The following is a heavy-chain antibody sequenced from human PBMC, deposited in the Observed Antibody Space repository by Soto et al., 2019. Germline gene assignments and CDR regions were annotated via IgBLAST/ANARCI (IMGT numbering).Heavy chain of an antibody. J-gene: IGHJ4*02. Sequence: SETLSLTCAVYGGSFSGYYWSWIRQPPGKGLEWIGEINHSGSTNYNPSLKSRVTISVDTSKNQFSLKLSSVTAADTAVYYCARGGRGGIAVAGTYYFDYWGQGTLVTVSS. CDR3: ARGGRGGIAVAGTYYFDY. CDR1: GGSFSGYY. CDR2: INHSGST. D-gene: IGHD6-19*01. V-gene: IGHV4-34*01.